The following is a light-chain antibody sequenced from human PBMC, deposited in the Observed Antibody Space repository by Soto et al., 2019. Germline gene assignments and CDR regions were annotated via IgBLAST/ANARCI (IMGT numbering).Light chain of an antibody. CDR3: QQRSDWPWT. Sequence: DIVMTQSPAILSVSPGERATLSCRASQSVETFLAWFQHKAGQAPRLLIFGASTRAAGVPARFSGGGSGTDFTLTISNVEPEDFAVYYCQQRSDWPWTFGQGTKVDIK. J-gene: IGKJ1*01. CDR2: GAS. V-gene: IGKV3-11*01. CDR1: QSVETF.